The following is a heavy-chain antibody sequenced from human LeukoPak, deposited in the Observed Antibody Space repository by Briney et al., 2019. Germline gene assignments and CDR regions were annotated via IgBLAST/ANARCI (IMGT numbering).Heavy chain of an antibody. CDR1: GFTFTTSA. CDR3: ARDKLRYFDY. V-gene: IGHV1-58*02. J-gene: IGHJ4*02. D-gene: IGHD3-10*01. CDR2: IVVASGNT. Sequence: GTSVKVSCKASGFTFTTSAMQWVRQARGQRLEWIGWIVVASGNTNYAQKFQERVTMTRDTSTSTVYMELSSLRSDDTAMYYCARDKLRYFDYWGQGTLVTVSS.